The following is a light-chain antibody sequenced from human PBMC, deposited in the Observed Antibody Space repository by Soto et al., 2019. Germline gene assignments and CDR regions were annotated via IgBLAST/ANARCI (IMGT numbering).Light chain of an antibody. CDR1: SSDVGSYNR. J-gene: IGLJ1*01. CDR3: VSWDDSLSGLV. V-gene: IGLV2-18*01. Sequence: QSALTQPPSVSGSPGQSVTISCTGTSSDVGSYNRVSWYQQPPGTAPKLMIYEVYYRPSGVSNRFSGSKSGNTASLAISGLRSEDEGDYYCVSWDDSLSGLVFGTGTKLTVL. CDR2: EVY.